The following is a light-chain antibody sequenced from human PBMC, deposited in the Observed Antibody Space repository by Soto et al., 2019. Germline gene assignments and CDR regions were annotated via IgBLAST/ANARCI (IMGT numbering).Light chain of an antibody. Sequence: AVLLTQSPSSFSASTGDRATITCRASQDIQNYLAWYQQVPGKAPKLLLYAASILQTGVPSRFSGSGSRTDFTLTIDGMQSQDFATYFCQHYDNYPWTFGQGT. V-gene: IGKV1-8*01. CDR2: AAS. CDR3: QHYDNYPWT. CDR1: QDIQNY. J-gene: IGKJ1*01.